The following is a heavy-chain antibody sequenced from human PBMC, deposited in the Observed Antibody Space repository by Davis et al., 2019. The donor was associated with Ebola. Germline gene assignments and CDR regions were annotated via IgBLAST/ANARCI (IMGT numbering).Heavy chain of an antibody. D-gene: IGHD3-3*01. V-gene: IGHV3-48*04. CDR2: ISSSGSTI. Sequence: GESLKISCAASGFTFSSYGMNWVRQAPGKGLEWVSYISSSGSTIYYADSVKGRFTISRDNAKNSLYLQMNSLRAEDTAVYYCARGVVYGMDVWGQGTTVTVSS. CDR1: GFTFSSYG. J-gene: IGHJ6*02. CDR3: ARGVVYGMDV.